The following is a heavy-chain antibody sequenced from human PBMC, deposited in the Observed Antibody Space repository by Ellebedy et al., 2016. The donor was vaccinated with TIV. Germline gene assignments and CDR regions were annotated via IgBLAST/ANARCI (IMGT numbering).Heavy chain of an antibody. J-gene: IGHJ6*02. CDR1: GYTLTDLS. D-gene: IGHD5-18*01. CDR2: FDPEDGET. CDR3: ATDRGYGYAPSTGMDV. Sequence: AASVKVSCKVSGYTLTDLSMHWVRQAPGKGLEWMGGFDPEDGETIYAQRFQGRVTMTEDTSTDTAYMELSSLRSEDTAVYYCATDRGYGYAPSTGMDVWGQGTTVTVSS. V-gene: IGHV1-24*01.